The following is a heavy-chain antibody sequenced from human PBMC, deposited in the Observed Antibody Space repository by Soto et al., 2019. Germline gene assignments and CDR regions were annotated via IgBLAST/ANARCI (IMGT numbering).Heavy chain of an antibody. D-gene: IGHD4-17*01. V-gene: IGHV1-69*13. CDR1: GGTFSSYA. J-gene: IGHJ6*02. Sequence: ASVKVCCKSSGGTFSSYAISWVRQAPGQGLEWMGGIIPIFGTANYAQKFQGRVTITADESTSTAYMELSSLRSEDTAVYYCARVGYGDNYYYYGMDVWGQGPTVTVSS. CDR2: IIPIFGTA. CDR3: ARVGYGDNYYYYGMDV.